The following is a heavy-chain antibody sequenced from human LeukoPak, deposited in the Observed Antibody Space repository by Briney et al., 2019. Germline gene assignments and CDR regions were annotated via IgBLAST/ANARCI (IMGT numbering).Heavy chain of an antibody. V-gene: IGHV3-53*01. CDR3: ARLTPAAGRLYFVD. CDR1: GFTVNSNY. J-gene: IGHJ4*02. D-gene: IGHD6-13*01. CDR2: PYNTGNT. Sequence: GGSLRLSYAASGFTVNSNYLSWVRQAPGKGLEWVSTPYNTGNTYYADSVKGRFSISRDNSKNTLFLQMNSLRAEDTAVYYCARLTPAAGRLYFVDWGPGTLVTVSS.